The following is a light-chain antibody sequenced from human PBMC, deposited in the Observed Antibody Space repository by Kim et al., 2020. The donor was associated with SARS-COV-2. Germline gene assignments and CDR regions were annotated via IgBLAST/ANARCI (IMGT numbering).Light chain of an antibody. CDR1: QSVDSN. CDR3: QQYDNWPSYT. Sequence: EIVMTPSPATLSVSPGERATLSCRTSQSVDSNLAWYQQKPGQAPRLIVYGASTRATGVPGRFTGSGSGTEFTLTVSSLQPEDFAVYYCQQYDNWPSYTFGQGTKLEI. CDR2: GAS. V-gene: IGKV3-15*01. J-gene: IGKJ2*01.